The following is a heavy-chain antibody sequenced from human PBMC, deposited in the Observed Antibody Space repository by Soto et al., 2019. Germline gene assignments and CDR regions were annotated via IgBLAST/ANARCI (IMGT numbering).Heavy chain of an antibody. D-gene: IGHD6-13*01. CDR1: GGSVSSGGYY. Sequence: QVQLQESGPGLVKPSETLSLSCTVSGGSVSSGGYYWSWIRQPPGKGLEWIGYIYSSGSTNYNPSLKSRITISVDTSKNQFSLRLSSVTAADMAVYYCASAAPRYSSSWFYFDYWGQGTLVTVSS. CDR2: IYSSGST. V-gene: IGHV4-61*08. CDR3: ASAAPRYSSSWFYFDY. J-gene: IGHJ4*02.